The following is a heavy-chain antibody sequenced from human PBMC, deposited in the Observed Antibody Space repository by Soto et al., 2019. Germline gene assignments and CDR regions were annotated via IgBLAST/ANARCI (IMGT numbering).Heavy chain of an antibody. Sequence: QVQLVESGGGVVQPGRSLRLSCAASGFTFSSYAMHWVRQAPGKGLEWVAVISYDGSNKYYADSVKGRFAISRDNSKNTLYLQMNSLRAEDTAVYYCAREIRAVAGKDFDYWGQGTLVTVSS. V-gene: IGHV3-30*09. J-gene: IGHJ4*02. D-gene: IGHD6-19*01. CDR1: GFTFSSYA. CDR3: AREIRAVAGKDFDY. CDR2: ISYDGSNK.